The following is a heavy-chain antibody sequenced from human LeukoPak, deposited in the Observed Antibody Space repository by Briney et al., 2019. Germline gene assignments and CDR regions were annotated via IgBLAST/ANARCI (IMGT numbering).Heavy chain of an antibody. CDR3: ARDVEMYSSTWSDAFDI. J-gene: IGHJ3*02. D-gene: IGHD6-13*01. CDR1: GFTFSSYW. CDR2: IKQDGSDK. Sequence: PGGSLRLSCAAPGFTFSSYWMTWVRQAPGKGLEWVANIKQDGSDKYYMDSVRGRFTISRDNAKNSLYLQMNSLRVEDTAVYYCARDVEMYSSTWSDAFDIWGQGTMVTVSS. V-gene: IGHV3-7*01.